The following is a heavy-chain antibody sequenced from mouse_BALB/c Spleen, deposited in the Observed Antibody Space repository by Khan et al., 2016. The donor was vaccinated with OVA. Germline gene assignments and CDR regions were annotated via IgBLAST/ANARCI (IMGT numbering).Heavy chain of an antibody. D-gene: IGHD2-2*01. J-gene: IGHJ3*01. CDR2: IWSDGNT. V-gene: IGHV2-3*01. Sequence: QVQLKESGPGLVAPSQSLSITCTVSGSSSTSYGVSWARQTPGKGLDWLGVIWSDGNTNYHSSLKSRLTLTKDNSKSQVLLKLNSLQTDDTATYYCAIIFYGYDWFAYWGQGTLVTVSA. CDR1: GSSSTSYG. CDR3: AIIFYGYDWFAY.